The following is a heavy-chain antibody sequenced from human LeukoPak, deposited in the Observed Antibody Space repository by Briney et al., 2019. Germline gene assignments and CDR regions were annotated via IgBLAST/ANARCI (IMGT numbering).Heavy chain of an antibody. CDR3: ARDFRYCSGGGCYASYYFDY. CDR2: IYYSGST. CDR1: GGSISSGGYY. V-gene: IGHV4-31*03. Sequence: SETLSLTCTVSGGSISSGGYYWSWLRQHPGKGLEWIGYIYYSGSTYYNPSLKSRVTISVDTSKNQFSLKLSSVTAADTAVYYCARDFRYCSGGGCYASYYFDYWGQGTLVTVSS. J-gene: IGHJ4*02. D-gene: IGHD2-15*01.